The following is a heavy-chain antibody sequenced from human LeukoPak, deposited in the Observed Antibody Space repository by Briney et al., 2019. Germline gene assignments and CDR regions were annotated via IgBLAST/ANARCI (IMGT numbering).Heavy chain of an antibody. V-gene: IGHV3-48*03. J-gene: IGHJ4*02. CDR2: ISSSGSTI. CDR1: GFTFSSYE. CDR3: ARGGRYCSGGSCYVVY. Sequence: PGGSLRLSCAASGFTFSSYEMNWVRQAPGKGLEWVSYISSSGSTIYYADSVKGRFTISRDNAKNSLYLQMNSLRAEDTAVYYCARGGRYCSGGSCYVVYWGQGTLVTVSS. D-gene: IGHD2-15*01.